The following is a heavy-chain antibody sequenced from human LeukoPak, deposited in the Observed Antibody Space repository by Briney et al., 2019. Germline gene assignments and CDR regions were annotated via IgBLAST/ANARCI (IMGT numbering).Heavy chain of an antibody. CDR3: ARSGVTYWYFDL. V-gene: IGHV3-13*01. D-gene: IGHD2-21*02. J-gene: IGHJ2*01. CDR1: GFTFSSYD. Sequence: GGSLRLSCAASGFTFSSYDMHWVRQATGKGLEWVSAIGTAGDTYYPGSVKGRFTISRENAKNSLYLEMNSLRAGDTAVYYCARSGVTYWYFDLWGRGTPVTVSS. CDR2: IGTAGDT.